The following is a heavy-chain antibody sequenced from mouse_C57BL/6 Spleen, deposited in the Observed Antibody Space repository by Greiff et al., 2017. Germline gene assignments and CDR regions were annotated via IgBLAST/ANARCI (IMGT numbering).Heavy chain of an antibody. D-gene: IGHD2-4*01. CDR3: ARRKVIYYDYDWDFDV. J-gene: IGHJ1*03. CDR2: INPSTGGT. V-gene: IGHV1-42*01. CDR1: GYSFTGYS. Sequence: EVQLQQSGPELVKPGASVKISCKASGYSFTGYSLNWVKQRPEKSLEWIGEINPSTGGTTYNPKLSAKATLTVDNSYSTAYMQLKRLTSEDSAVYYCARRKVIYYDYDWDFDVWGTGTTVTVSS.